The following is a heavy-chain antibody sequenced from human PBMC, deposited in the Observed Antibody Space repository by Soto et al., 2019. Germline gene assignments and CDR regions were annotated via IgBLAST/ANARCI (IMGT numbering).Heavy chain of an antibody. J-gene: IGHJ4*02. CDR2: IYYSGST. CDR1: GGSLSSGDYY. D-gene: IGHD4-17*01. V-gene: IGHV4-30-4*01. CDR3: ARGPLSDYPPYFDY. Sequence: PSETLSLTCTVSGGSLSSGDYYWGWIRQPPGKGLEWIGYIYYSGSTYYNPSLKSRVTISVDTSKNQFSLKLSSVTAADTAVYYCARGPLSDYPPYFDYWGQGTLVTVSS.